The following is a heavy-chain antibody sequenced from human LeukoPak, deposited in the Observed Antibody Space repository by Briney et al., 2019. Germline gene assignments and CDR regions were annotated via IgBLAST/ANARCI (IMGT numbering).Heavy chain of an antibody. CDR3: ARVDGIAVAPDDAFDV. Sequence: PGGSLRLSCAASGFTFSSYSMNWVRQAPGKGLEWVASIKQDGSEKYYVDSVKGRFDISRDNAKNSLYLQMNSLGVEDTAVYYCARVDGIAVAPDDAFDVWGQGTMVTVSS. CDR2: IKQDGSEK. V-gene: IGHV3-7*03. CDR1: GFTFSSYS. D-gene: IGHD6-19*01. J-gene: IGHJ3*01.